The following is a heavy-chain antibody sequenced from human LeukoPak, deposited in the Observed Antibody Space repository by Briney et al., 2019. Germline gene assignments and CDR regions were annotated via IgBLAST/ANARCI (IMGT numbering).Heavy chain of an antibody. D-gene: IGHD2-8*01. CDR1: GFTFSSYS. Sequence: GGSLRLSCAASGFTFSSYSMNWVRQAPGKGLEWVSSISSSSSYIYYADSVKGRFTISRDNAKNSLYLQMSSLRAEDTAVYYCAREFGYCTNGVCYTPNWFDPWGQGTLVTVSS. J-gene: IGHJ5*02. V-gene: IGHV3-21*01. CDR2: ISSSSSYI. CDR3: AREFGYCTNGVCYTPNWFDP.